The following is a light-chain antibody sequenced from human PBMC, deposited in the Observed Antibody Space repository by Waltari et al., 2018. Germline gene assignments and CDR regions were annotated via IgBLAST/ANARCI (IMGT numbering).Light chain of an antibody. CDR1: SSNIGSPYN. CDR2: DDS. V-gene: IGLV1-40*01. J-gene: IGLJ3*02. CDR3: QSYDSDLIGVV. Sequence: QSVLTQPPSVSGAPGQRVTIPCTGSSSNIGSPYNVHWYQQLPGTAPKLLIYDDSHRPSGVLDRFSGSKSGTSASLAITELRAEDEAEYYCQSYDSDLIGVVFGGGTKVTVL.